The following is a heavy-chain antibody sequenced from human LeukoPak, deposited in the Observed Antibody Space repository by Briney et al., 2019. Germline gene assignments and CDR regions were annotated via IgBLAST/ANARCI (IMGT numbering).Heavy chain of an antibody. CDR2: INHSGST. Sequence: SETLSLTCAVYGGSFSGYYWSWIRQPPGKGLEWIGEINHSGSTNYNPSLKSRVTISVDTSKNQFSLRLSSVTAADTAVYYCARDYGNFAYYDSSGYRYFDLWGRGTLVTVSS. D-gene: IGHD3-22*01. J-gene: IGHJ2*01. CDR1: GGSFSGYY. V-gene: IGHV4-34*01. CDR3: ARDYGNFAYYDSSGYRYFDL.